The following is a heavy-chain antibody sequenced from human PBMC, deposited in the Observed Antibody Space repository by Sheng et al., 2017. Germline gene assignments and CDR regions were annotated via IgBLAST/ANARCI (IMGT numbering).Heavy chain of an antibody. CDR2: IILIHDIA. CDR3: TGQREPAADLDV. V-gene: IGHV1-69*10. D-gene: IGHD2-2*01. CDR1: GGTFSNYV. J-gene: IGHJ6*02. Sequence: QVQLVQSGAEVKKPGSSVKVSCTASGGTFSNYVITWVRQAPGQGLEWMGGIILIHDIANYAQKFQGRVTITADKFTSTVYMELNSLTSEDTAVYYCTGQREPAADLDVWGQGTTVTVSS.